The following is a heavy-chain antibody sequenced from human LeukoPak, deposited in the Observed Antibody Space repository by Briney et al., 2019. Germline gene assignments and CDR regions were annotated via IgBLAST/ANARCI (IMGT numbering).Heavy chain of an antibody. CDR2: ISAYNGNT. J-gene: IGHJ4*02. Sequence: GASVKVSCKASGYTFTSYGISWVRQAPGQGLECMGWISAYNGNTNYAQKLQGRVTMTTDTSTSTAYMELRSVRSDDTAVYYCARAGGIVGATPLDYWGQGTLVTVSS. V-gene: IGHV1-18*01. CDR3: ARAGGIVGATPLDY. D-gene: IGHD1-26*01. CDR1: GYTFTSYG.